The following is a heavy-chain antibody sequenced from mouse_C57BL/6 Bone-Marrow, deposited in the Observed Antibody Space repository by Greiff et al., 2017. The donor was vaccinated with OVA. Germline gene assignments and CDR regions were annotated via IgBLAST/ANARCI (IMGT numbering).Heavy chain of an antibody. CDR3: ARDRDDADMGD. CDR2: IDPSDSYT. J-gene: IGHJ4*01. CDR1: GYTFTSYW. Sequence: VQLQQPGAELVKPGASVKLSCKASGYTFTSYWMQWVKQRPGQGLEWIGEIDPSDSYTNYNQTFKGKATLTVDTSSSTAYMQLSSLTSEDSAVDYCARDRDDADMGDWGQGTSVTVSS. V-gene: IGHV1-50*01. D-gene: IGHD2-3*01.